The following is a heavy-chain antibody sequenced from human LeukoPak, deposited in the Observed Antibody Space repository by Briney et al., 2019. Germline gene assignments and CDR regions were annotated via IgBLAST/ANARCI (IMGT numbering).Heavy chain of an antibody. V-gene: IGHV3-30*04. Sequence: GGSLRLSCAASGFTFSTYAMHWVRQAPGKGLEWVAVISYDGSSKYYADSVKGRFTISRDNSKNTLYLQMNSLRAEDTAVYYCARDRVVVAATGAFDIWGQGTMVTVSS. D-gene: IGHD2-15*01. CDR3: ARDRVVVAATGAFDI. CDR1: GFTFSTYA. CDR2: ISYDGSSK. J-gene: IGHJ3*02.